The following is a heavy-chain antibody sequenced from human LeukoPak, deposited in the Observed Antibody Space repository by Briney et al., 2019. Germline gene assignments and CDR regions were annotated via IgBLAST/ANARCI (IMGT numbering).Heavy chain of an antibody. V-gene: IGHV1-8*02. CDR3: ARGRYTSYGMDV. J-gene: IGHJ6*02. D-gene: IGHD1-1*01. CDR2: MNPNSGNT. Sequence: ASVKVSCKASGYTFTSYGISWVRQARGQGLEWMGWMNPNSGNTGYAQKFQGRVTMTRNTSISTAYMELSSLRSEDTAVYYCARGRYTSYGMDVWGQGTTVTVSS. CDR1: GYTFTSYG.